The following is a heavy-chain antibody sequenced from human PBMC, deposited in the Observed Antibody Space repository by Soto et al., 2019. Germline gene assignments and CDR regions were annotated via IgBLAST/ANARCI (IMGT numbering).Heavy chain of an antibody. CDR1: GGSISSYY. J-gene: IGHJ5*02. CDR2: IYYSGST. V-gene: IGHV4-59*01. CDR3: AGARGNWNYVLASAHNWFDP. Sequence: SETLSLTCTVSGGSISSYYWSWIRQPPGKGLEWIGYIYYSGSTNYNPSLKSRVTISVDTSKNQFSLKLSSVTAADTAVYYCAGARGNWNYVLASAHNWFDPWGQGTLVTVSS. D-gene: IGHD1-7*01.